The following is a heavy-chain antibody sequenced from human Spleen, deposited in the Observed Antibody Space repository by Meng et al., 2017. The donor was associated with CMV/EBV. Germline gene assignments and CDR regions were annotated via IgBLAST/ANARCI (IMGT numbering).Heavy chain of an antibody. Sequence: SETLSLTCTVSGGSVSSGSYYWTWLRQPPGKGLEWIGYISYIGSTNYNPSLKSRVAISVDTSKNQFSLKLSSVTAADTAVYYCARRPLRTLAARPHPLYYFDYWGQGTLVTVSS. CDR3: ARRPLRTLAARPHPLYYFDY. D-gene: IGHD6-6*01. V-gene: IGHV4-61*01. CDR2: ISYIGST. CDR1: GGSVSSGSYY. J-gene: IGHJ4*02.